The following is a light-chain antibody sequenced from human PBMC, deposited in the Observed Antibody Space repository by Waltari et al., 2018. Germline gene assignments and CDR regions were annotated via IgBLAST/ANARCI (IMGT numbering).Light chain of an antibody. Sequence: QSALTQPASVPGSPGQSSTTSCTGTSSDVGGYNLVAWYQKHPGKAPKLIIYDVNNWPSGVSNRFSGSKSGNTASLTISGLQAEDEADYFCSSFTSTHTYVFGSGTKVNVL. CDR2: DVN. J-gene: IGLJ1*01. V-gene: IGLV2-14*03. CDR1: SSDVGGYNL. CDR3: SSFTSTHTYV.